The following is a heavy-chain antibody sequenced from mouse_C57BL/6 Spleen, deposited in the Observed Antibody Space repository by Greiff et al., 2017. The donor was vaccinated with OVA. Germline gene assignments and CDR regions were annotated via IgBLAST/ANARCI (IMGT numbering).Heavy chain of an antibody. CDR2: IYPGDGDT. J-gene: IGHJ2*01. Sequence: VQGVESGPELVKPGASVKISCKASGYAFSSSWMNWVKQRPGKGLEWIGRIYPGDGDTNYNGKFKGKATLTADKSSSTAYMQLSSLTSEDSAVYFCARWGYGSPLLDYWGQGTTLTVSS. CDR1: GYAFSSSW. CDR3: ARWGYGSPLLDY. D-gene: IGHD1-1*01. V-gene: IGHV1-82*01.